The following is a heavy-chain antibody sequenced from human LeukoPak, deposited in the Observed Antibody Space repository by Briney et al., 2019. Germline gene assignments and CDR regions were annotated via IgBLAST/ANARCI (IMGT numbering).Heavy chain of an antibody. CDR1: GFTFDNYA. CDR2: ISGSGGGT. D-gene: IGHD3-10*01. V-gene: IGHV3-23*01. J-gene: IGHJ6*02. Sequence: GGSLRLSCTASGFTFDNYAMIWVRQASGKGLEWVSVISGSGGGTDSADSARGRFTISRDNSKNTLYLEMSSLRVEDTAVYHCAKGRNSYDSGRCHSPTCYYGMDVWGQGTTVIVSS. CDR3: AKGRNSYDSGRCHSPTCYYGMDV.